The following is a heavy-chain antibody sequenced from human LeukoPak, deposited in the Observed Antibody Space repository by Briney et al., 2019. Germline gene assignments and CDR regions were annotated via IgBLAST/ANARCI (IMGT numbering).Heavy chain of an antibody. V-gene: IGHV3-30-3*01. Sequence: GGSLRLSCAASGFTFSSYAMHWVRQAPGKGLEWVAVISYDGSNKYYADSVKGRFTISRDNSKNTLYLQMNSLRAEDTAVYYCASTRITIFGVALYYFDYWGQGTLVTVSS. D-gene: IGHD3-3*01. CDR1: GFTFSSYA. CDR2: ISYDGSNK. CDR3: ASTRITIFGVALYYFDY. J-gene: IGHJ4*02.